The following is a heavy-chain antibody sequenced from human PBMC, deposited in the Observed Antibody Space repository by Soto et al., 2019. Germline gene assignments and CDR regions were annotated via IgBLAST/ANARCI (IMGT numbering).Heavy chain of an antibody. Sequence: ASVKVSCKASGYTFTNHGISWVRQAPGEGLEWMGWISPYNGDTNNAQKFQGRVTMTTDTPTNTGFMELTRLTSDDTAVYYCARGGISSSEGLDYWGQG. CDR3: ARGGISSSEGLDY. CDR1: GYTFTNHG. CDR2: ISPYNGDT. J-gene: IGHJ4*02. D-gene: IGHD6-13*01. V-gene: IGHV1-18*01.